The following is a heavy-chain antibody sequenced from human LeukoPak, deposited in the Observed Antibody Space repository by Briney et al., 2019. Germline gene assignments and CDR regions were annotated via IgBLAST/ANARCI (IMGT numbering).Heavy chain of an antibody. CDR1: GFTFSSYG. CDR2: ISYDGSNK. V-gene: IGHV3-30*18. J-gene: IGHJ3*02. CDR3: AKLYEGYYDSSGYPPNGAFDI. D-gene: IGHD3-22*01. Sequence: PGRSLRLSCAASGFTFSSYGMHWARQAPGKGLEWVAVISYDGSNKYYADSVKGRFTISRDNSKNTLYLQMNSLRAEDTAVYYCAKLYEGYYDSSGYPPNGAFDIWGQGTMVTVSS.